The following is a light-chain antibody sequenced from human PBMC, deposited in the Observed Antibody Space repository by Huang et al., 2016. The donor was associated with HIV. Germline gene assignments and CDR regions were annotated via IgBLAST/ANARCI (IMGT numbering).Light chain of an antibody. V-gene: IGKV1-12*01. CDR2: ATS. CDR3: QQTDRFSIT. J-gene: IGKJ5*01. Sequence: DIQMTQSPSSVSASVGERVTITCRASQDISSYVAWYQQKPGKAPKLLIYATSTLQSGVPSRLSGSSSGTEFTLTISSLQPEDFATYYCQQTDRFSITFGQGTRLEIK. CDR1: QDISSY.